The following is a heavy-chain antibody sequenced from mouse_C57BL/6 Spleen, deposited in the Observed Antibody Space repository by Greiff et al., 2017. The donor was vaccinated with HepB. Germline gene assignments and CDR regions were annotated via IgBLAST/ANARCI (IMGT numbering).Heavy chain of an antibody. D-gene: IGHD2-2*01. J-gene: IGHJ4*01. CDR2: ISDGGSYT. Sequence: EVMLVESGGGLVKPGGSLKLSCAASGFTFSSYAMSWVRQTPEKRLEWVATISDGGSYTYYPDNVKGRFTISRDNAKNNLYLQMSHLKSEDTAMYYCARGGDGYDGYAMDYWGQGTSVTVSS. CDR3: ARGGDGYDGYAMDY. CDR1: GFTFSSYA. V-gene: IGHV5-4*03.